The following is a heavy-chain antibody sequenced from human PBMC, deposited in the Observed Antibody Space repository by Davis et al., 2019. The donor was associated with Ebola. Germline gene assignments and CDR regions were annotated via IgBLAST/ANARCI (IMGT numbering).Heavy chain of an antibody. CDR2: ISSSSSYT. CDR1: GFTFSDYY. Sequence: GESLKISCAASGFTFSDYYMSWLRQAPGKGLEWVSYISSSSSYTNYADSVKGRFTISRDNSKNTLYLQMNGLRAEDTAVYYCAKGASLADWGQGTLVTVSS. V-gene: IGHV3-11*06. CDR3: AKGASLAD. D-gene: IGHD5/OR15-5a*01. J-gene: IGHJ4*02.